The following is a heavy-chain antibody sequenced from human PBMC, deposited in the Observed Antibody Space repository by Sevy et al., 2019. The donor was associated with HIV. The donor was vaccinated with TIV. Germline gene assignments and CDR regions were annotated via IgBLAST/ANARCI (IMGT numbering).Heavy chain of an antibody. CDR3: ARDPRGYSYGHYFDY. V-gene: IGHV3-30-3*01. Sequence: GGSLRLSCAASGFTFSSYAMHWVRQAPGKGLEWVVVISYDGSNKYYADSVKGRFTISRDNSKNTLYLQMNSLRAEDTAVYYCARDPRGYSYGHYFDYWGQGTLVTVSS. CDR2: ISYDGSNK. CDR1: GFTFSSYA. J-gene: IGHJ4*02. D-gene: IGHD5-18*01.